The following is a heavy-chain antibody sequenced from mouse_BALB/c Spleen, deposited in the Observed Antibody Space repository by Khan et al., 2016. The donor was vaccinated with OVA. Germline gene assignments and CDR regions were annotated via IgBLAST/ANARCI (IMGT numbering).Heavy chain of an antibody. D-gene: IGHD2-1*01. CDR2: IWGDGST. CDR1: GFSLTSYG. J-gene: IGHJ4*01. Sequence: VQLLETGPGLVAPSQSLSITCTVSGFSLTSYGVNWVRQPPGKGLEWRGVIWGDGSTNYHSALISRLSISKDNSKRQVFLKLNNLQTDDTATYYCFKQNYRTLYAMDYWGQGTAVTVSS. V-gene: IGHV2-3*01. CDR3: FKQNYRTLYAMDY.